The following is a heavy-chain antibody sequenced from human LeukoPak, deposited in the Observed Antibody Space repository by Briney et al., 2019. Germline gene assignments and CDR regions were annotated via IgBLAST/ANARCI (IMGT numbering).Heavy chain of an antibody. V-gene: IGHV4-59*08. J-gene: IGHJ3*02. CDR1: GGSISSYY. CDR3: ARHRGPDAFDI. CDR2: IYYSGST. Sequence: PSETLSLTRTVSGGSISSYYWSWIRQPPGKGLEWIGYIYYSGSTNYNPSLKSRVTISVDTSKNQFSLKLSSVTAADTAVYYCARHRGPDAFDIWGQGTMVTVSS.